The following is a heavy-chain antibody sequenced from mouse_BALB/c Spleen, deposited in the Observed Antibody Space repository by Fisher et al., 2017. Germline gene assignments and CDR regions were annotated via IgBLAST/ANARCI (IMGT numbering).Heavy chain of an antibody. Sequence: QKFKGKATLTVDKSSSTAYMELLSLTSEDSAVYYCARKEYDGAMDYWGQGTSVTVSS. CDR3: ARKEYDGAMDY. J-gene: IGHJ4*01. D-gene: IGHD2-14*01. V-gene: IGHV1-26*01.